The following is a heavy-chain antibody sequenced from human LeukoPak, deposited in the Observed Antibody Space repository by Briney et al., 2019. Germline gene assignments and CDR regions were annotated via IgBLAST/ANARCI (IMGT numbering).Heavy chain of an antibody. J-gene: IGHJ5*02. CDR3: ARGGYYGSGNDFRFDP. V-gene: IGHV4-59*01. D-gene: IGHD3-10*01. Sequence: PSETLSLTCTVSGGSISSYYWSWIRQSPGKGLECIGYIHYTGSTNYNPSLKSRVTISVETSKTQFSLKLQSVTAADTAVYYCARGGYYGSGNDFRFDPWGQGTLVTVSS. CDR2: IHYTGST. CDR1: GGSISSYY.